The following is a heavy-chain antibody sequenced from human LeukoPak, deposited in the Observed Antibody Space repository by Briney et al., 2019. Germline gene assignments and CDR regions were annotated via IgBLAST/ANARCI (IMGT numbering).Heavy chain of an antibody. CDR1: GGTFSSYA. CDR2: ISAYNGNT. J-gene: IGHJ4*02. D-gene: IGHD4-17*01. CDR3: ARETPHYGDSYFDY. Sequence: GASVKVSCKASGGTFSSYAISWVRQAPGQGLEWMGWISAYNGNTNYAQKLQGRVTMTTDTSTSTAYMELRSLRSDDTAVYYCARETPHYGDSYFDYWGQGTLVTVSS. V-gene: IGHV1-18*01.